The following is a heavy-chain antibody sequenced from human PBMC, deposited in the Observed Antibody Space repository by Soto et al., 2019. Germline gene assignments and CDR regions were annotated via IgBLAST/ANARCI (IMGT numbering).Heavy chain of an antibody. D-gene: IGHD3-16*01. V-gene: IGHV3-33*01. CDR2: IWYDGSNK. Sequence: QVQLVESGGGVVQPGRSLRLSCAASGFTFSSYGMHWVRQAPGKGLEWVAVIWYDGSNKYYADSVKGRFTISRDNSKNTLYLQMNSLRAEDTAVYYCARTTYPNLNSDRWGKFDYWGQGTLVTVSS. CDR1: GFTFSSYG. J-gene: IGHJ4*02. CDR3: ARTTYPNLNSDRWGKFDY.